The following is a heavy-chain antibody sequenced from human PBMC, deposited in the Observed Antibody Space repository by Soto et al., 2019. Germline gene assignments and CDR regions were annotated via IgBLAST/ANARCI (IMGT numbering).Heavy chain of an antibody. CDR1: GGTFSRYT. J-gene: IGHJ6*02. CDR3: ASHFPGVLVLGTSPPGGDNYGWDV. Sequence: QVQLVQSGAEVKKPGSSVKVSCKASGGTFSRYTFTWVRQAPGQGLEWMGRIIPILDIPNYAQNFQGRVTLTADKSTSSAYMELGSLTSDDAAVDYCASHFPGVLVLGTSPPGGDNYGWDVWGQGTTVTVSS. CDR2: IIPILDIP. V-gene: IGHV1-69*02. D-gene: IGHD2-8*02.